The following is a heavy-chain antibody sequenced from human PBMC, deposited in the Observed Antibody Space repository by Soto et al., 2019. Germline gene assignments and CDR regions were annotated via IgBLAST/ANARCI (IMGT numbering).Heavy chain of an antibody. J-gene: IGHJ3*02. V-gene: IGHV1-18*01. D-gene: IGHD3-22*01. CDR2: ISVFNGNT. CDR1: GYTFASYG. Sequence: ASVKVSCTPSGYTFASYGITWVRQAPGQGLEWMGYISVFNGNTDSAQKFQGRLTMTTDSSTSTAYMELRSLRSDDTAVYYCASYKYYDSSGIDAFDIWGQGTMVTVSS. CDR3: ASYKYYDSSGIDAFDI.